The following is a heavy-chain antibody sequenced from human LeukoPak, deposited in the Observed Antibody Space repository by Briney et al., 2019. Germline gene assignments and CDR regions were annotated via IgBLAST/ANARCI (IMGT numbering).Heavy chain of an antibody. CDR1: GFTFSSYW. CDR3: ARGNAAGSSWFRNDY. CDR2: INSDGSST. Sequence: GGSLRLSCAASGFTFSSYWMHWVRQAPGKGLVWVSRINSDGSSTSYADSVKGRFTISRDNAKNTLYLQMNSLRAEDTAVYYCARGNAAGSSWFRNDYWGQGTLVTVSS. V-gene: IGHV3-74*01. D-gene: IGHD6-13*01. J-gene: IGHJ4*02.